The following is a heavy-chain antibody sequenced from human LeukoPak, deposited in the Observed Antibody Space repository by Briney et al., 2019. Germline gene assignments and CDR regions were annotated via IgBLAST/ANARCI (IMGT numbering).Heavy chain of an antibody. Sequence: AEGSLRLSCAASGFTFSTYGMHWVRQAPGKGLEWVAVTWYDGSNKYYADSVKGRFTISRDNSKNTLYLQMNSLRAEDTAVYYCARDHMVRGVIISWHFDYWGQGTLVTVSS. J-gene: IGHJ4*02. CDR2: TWYDGSNK. CDR3: ARDHMVRGVIISWHFDY. V-gene: IGHV3-33*08. CDR1: GFTFSTYG. D-gene: IGHD3-10*01.